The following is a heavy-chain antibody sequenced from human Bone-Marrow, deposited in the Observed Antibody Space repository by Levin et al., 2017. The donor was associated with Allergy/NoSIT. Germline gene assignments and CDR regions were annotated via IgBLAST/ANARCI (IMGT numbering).Heavy chain of an antibody. Sequence: ASVKVSCKASGYSFTTYALNWVRQAPGQGLEWMGWINTYTETPTFAQGFTGRFVFSLDTSVSTAYLQISNLRAEDTAIYYCARHNSEIDASDSWGQGSLITVSS. V-gene: IGHV7-4-1*02. CDR1: GYSFTTYA. D-gene: IGHD1-20*01. J-gene: IGHJ5*01. CDR2: INTYTETP. CDR3: ARHNSEIDASDS.